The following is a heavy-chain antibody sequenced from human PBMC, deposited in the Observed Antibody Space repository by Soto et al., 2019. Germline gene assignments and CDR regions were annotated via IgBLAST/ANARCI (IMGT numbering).Heavy chain of an antibody. CDR3: ARQAAAPGIDLWFDP. V-gene: IGHV4-39*01. D-gene: IGHD6-13*01. J-gene: IGHJ5*02. CDR2: IFYAGNT. Sequence: QLQLQESGPGLVKPSETLSLTCNVSGGSISSSRSYWAWFRQPPGQELEWIANIFYAGNTYYNPSLKSRVTVSVDTSKNQFSLKRDSVTAADTAVYYCARQAAAPGIDLWFDPWGQGTLVTVSS. CDR1: GGSISSSRSY.